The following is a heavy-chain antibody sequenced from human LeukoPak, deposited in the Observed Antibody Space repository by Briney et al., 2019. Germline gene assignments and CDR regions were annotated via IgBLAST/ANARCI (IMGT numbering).Heavy chain of an antibody. V-gene: IGHV3-21*01. CDR1: GFTFSSYS. CDR2: ISSSSSYI. CDR3: ARVGILNWFDP. Sequence: GGSLRLSCAASGFTFSSYSMNWVRQAPGRGLEWVSSISSSSSYIYYADSVKGRFTISRDNAKNSLYLQMNSLRAEDTAVYYCARVGILNWFDPWGQGTLVTVSS. D-gene: IGHD2-21*01. J-gene: IGHJ5*02.